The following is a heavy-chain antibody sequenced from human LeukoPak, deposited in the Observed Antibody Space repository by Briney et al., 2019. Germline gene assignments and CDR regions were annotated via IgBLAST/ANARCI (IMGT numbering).Heavy chain of an antibody. CDR2: IKQDGSGK. CDR3: ARPTIQDGAFDI. D-gene: IGHD2-2*02. J-gene: IGHJ3*02. Sequence: GGSLRLSCAASGFALSSYWMSWVRQAPGKGLEWVANIKQDGSGKYYVDSVKGRFTISRDNAKNSLYLQMNSLRAEDTAVYYCARPTIQDGAFDIWGQGTMVTVSS. CDR1: GFALSSYW. V-gene: IGHV3-7*01.